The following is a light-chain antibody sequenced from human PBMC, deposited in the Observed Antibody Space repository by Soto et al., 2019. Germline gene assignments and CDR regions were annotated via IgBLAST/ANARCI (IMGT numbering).Light chain of an antibody. CDR1: QTISSW. V-gene: IGKV1-39*01. CDR3: QQSYSSPPT. J-gene: IGKJ1*01. CDR2: AAS. Sequence: DIQMTQSPSTLSGSVGDRVTITCRASQTISSWLAWYQQKPGKAPRLLIFAASSLQSGVPSRFSGSRSGPDVTLTISSLQPEDFATYYCQQSYSSPPTFGQGTKGDI.